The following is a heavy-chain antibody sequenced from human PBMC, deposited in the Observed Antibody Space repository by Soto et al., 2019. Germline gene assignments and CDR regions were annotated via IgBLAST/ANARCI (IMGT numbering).Heavy chain of an antibody. Sequence: PWETLSLTCTVSGGSISSYYLSWIRQPPGKGLEWIGYIYYSGSTNYNPSLKSRVTISVDTSKNQFSLKLSSVTAADTAVYYCARDLKYSGYDYYYYYGMDVWGQGTTVTVSS. J-gene: IGHJ6*02. CDR2: IYYSGST. V-gene: IGHV4-59*01. CDR1: GGSISSYY. CDR3: ARDLKYSGYDYYYYYGMDV. D-gene: IGHD5-12*01.